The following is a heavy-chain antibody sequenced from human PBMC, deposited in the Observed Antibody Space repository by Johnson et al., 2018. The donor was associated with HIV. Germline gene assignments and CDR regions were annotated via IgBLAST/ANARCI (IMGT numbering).Heavy chain of an antibody. Sequence: VQLVESGGGLVQPGGSLRLSCAASGFTFSSYWMHWVRQAPGKGLVWVARMKSDGGSTSYVDSVKCRFIISRDNSKNTLYLQMNSLRAEDTAVYYCAKDQWSSSWTNDAFDFWGQGTMVTVSS. CDR2: MKSDGGST. V-gene: IGHV3-74*01. CDR3: AKDQWSSSWTNDAFDF. D-gene: IGHD6-13*01. CDR1: GFTFSSYW. J-gene: IGHJ3*01.